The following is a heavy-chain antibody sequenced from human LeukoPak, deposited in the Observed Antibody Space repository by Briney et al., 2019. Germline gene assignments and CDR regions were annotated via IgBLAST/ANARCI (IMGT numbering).Heavy chain of an antibody. D-gene: IGHD3-22*01. CDR1: GFSFSSCA. Sequence: PGGSLRLSCAASGFSFSSCAMSWVRQAPGKGLEWVSGISGSGDGTDYADSVKGRFTISRDNSKNTLYLQINSLRAEDTAVYYCAREDYYFDSGGYSGYYFDYWGQGALVTVSS. CDR3: AREDYYFDSGGYSGYYFDY. V-gene: IGHV3-23*01. CDR2: ISGSGDGT. J-gene: IGHJ4*02.